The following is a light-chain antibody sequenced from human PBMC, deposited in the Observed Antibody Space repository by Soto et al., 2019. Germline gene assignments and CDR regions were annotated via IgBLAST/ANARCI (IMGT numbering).Light chain of an antibody. CDR3: QSYDSSLSGWV. CDR2: GNS. Sequence: VVTQPPSVSGAPGQRVTISCTGSSSNIGAGYDVHWYQQLPGTAPKLLIYGNSNRPSGVPDRFSGSKSGTSASLAITGLQAEDEADYYCQSYDSSLSGWVFGGGTKLTVL. CDR1: SSNIGAGYD. V-gene: IGLV1-40*01. J-gene: IGLJ3*02.